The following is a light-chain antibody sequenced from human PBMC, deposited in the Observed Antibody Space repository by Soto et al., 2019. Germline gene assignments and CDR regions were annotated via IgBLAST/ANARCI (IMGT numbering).Light chain of an antibody. CDR1: SSDVGSYNL. Sequence: QSALTQPASVSGSPGQSITISCTGTSSDVGSYNLVSWYQQHPGKAPKLMIYEVSKRPSGVSNRFSGSKSGNTASLTISGLQAEDEAYYYCCSYAGSSTSLWVFGGGTKLTVL. CDR2: EVS. CDR3: CSYAGSSTSLWV. V-gene: IGLV2-23*02. J-gene: IGLJ3*02.